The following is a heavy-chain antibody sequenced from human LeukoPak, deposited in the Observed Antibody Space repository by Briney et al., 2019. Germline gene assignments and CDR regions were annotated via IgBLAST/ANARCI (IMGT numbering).Heavy chain of an antibody. D-gene: IGHD6-19*01. CDR3: ARDSFSSGWYTGFLDSNWFDP. CDR1: GYTFTSYG. CDR2: ISAYNGNT. V-gene: IGHV1-18*01. Sequence: GASVKVSCKASGYTFTSYGISWVRQAPGQGLEWMGWISAYNGNTNYAQKLQGRVTMTTDTSTSTAYMELRSLRSDDTAVYYCARDSFSSGWYTGFLDSNWFDPWGQGTLVTVSS. J-gene: IGHJ5*02.